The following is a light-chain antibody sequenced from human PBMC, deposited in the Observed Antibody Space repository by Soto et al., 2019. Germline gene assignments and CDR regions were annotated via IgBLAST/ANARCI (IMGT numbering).Light chain of an antibody. CDR1: KHDIGVYDF. J-gene: IGLJ1*01. CDR3: KSYAGSNTYV. Sequence: QSALTQPPSASGFPVQSVTISCTGTKHDIGVYDFVSWYQHHPGKAPRLIIYEVVQRPSGVPDRFSGSKSGNTASLTVSGLQAADEADYFCKSYAGSNTYVFGSGTKLTVL. CDR2: EVV. V-gene: IGLV2-8*01.